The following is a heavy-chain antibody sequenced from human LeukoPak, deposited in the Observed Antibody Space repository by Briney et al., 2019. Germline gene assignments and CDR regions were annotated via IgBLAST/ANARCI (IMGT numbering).Heavy chain of an antibody. Sequence: GGSLRLSCAAPGFIFSVSDMNWVRQAPGKGLEWVSHISSRGSTIYYADSVKGRFTISRDNAKNSLYLQMNSLRAEDTAVYYCARVGWVLRYAFDIWGQGTMVTVSS. D-gene: IGHD3-16*01. CDR2: ISSRGSTI. CDR1: GFIFSVSD. J-gene: IGHJ3*02. V-gene: IGHV3-48*03. CDR3: ARVGWVLRYAFDI.